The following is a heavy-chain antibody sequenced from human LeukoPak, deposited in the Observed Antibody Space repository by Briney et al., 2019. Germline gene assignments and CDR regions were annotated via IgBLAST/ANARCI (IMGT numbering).Heavy chain of an antibody. CDR2: IKGDGRGK. J-gene: IGHJ4*02. Sequence: GGSLRLSCAASGFPFSGDWMTWVRQAPGEGLQWVASIKGDGRGKYYVDSVKGRFTVSRDNAKKSLYLQMDSLRVEDMGMYYCAREGYWGQGTLVTVSS. CDR3: AREGY. CDR1: GFPFSGDW. V-gene: IGHV3-7*03.